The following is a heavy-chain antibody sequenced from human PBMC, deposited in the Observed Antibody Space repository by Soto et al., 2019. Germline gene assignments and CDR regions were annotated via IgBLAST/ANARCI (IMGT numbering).Heavy chain of an antibody. CDR1: GYSFTSYW. CDR3: ARRPTIYYDSSGYYYDNWFDP. V-gene: IGHV5-51*01. Sequence: LGESLKISCKGSGYSFTSYWIGWVRQMPGKGLEWMGIIYPGDSDTRYSPSFQGQVTISADKSISTAYLQWSSLKASDTAMYYCARRPTIYYDSSGYYYDNWFDPWGQGTLVTVSS. J-gene: IGHJ5*02. D-gene: IGHD3-22*01. CDR2: IYPGDSDT.